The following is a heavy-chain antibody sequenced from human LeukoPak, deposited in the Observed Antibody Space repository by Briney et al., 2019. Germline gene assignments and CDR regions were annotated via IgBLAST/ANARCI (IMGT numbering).Heavy chain of an antibody. Sequence: SVKVSCKASGSTFSSYAISWVRQAPGQGLEWMGRIIPILGVANYAQKFQGRVTITADKSTSTVNMELSGLRSEDTAMYYCARGTGIVGATSFDYWGQGALVTVSS. J-gene: IGHJ4*02. CDR3: ARGTGIVGATSFDY. CDR2: IIPILGVA. V-gene: IGHV1-69*04. CDR1: GSTFSSYA. D-gene: IGHD1-26*01.